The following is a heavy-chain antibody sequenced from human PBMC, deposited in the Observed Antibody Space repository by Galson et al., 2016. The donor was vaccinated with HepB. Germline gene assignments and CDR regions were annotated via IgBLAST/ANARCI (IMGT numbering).Heavy chain of an antibody. CDR2: IWYDGSNE. CDR1: GFTFKTYG. D-gene: IGHD5-12*01. J-gene: IGHJ4*02. V-gene: IGHV3-33*01. CDR3: ARDGVDIVATIGYYFDY. Sequence: SLRLSCAASGFTFKTYGMHWVRQAPCKGLEWLATIWYDGSNELYADSVKGRFTISRDNSKNTLYLQMNSLRAEDTAVYYCARDGVDIVATIGYYFDYWGQGTLVTVSS.